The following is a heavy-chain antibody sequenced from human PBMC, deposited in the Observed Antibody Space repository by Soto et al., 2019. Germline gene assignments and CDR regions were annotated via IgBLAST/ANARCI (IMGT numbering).Heavy chain of an antibody. V-gene: IGHV1-69*13. J-gene: IGHJ4*02. D-gene: IGHD1-26*01. Sequence: AASVKVSCKASGGTFSSYAISWVRQAPGQGLEWMGGIIPIFGTANYAQKFQGRVTITADESTSTAYMELSSPRSEDTAVYYCARDKLVGATRGPYFDYWGQGTLVTVSS. CDR3: ARDKLVGATRGPYFDY. CDR1: GGTFSSYA. CDR2: IIPIFGTA.